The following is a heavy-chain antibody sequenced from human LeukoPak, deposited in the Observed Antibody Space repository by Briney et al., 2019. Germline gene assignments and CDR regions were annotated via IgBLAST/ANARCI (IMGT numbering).Heavy chain of an antibody. D-gene: IGHD6-13*01. CDR3: AGEQQLPDH. V-gene: IGHV4-34*01. CDR2: INHSGST. J-gene: IGHJ4*02. CDR1: GGSSSGYY. Sequence: SETLSLTCAVYGGSSSGYYWSWIRQPPGNGLEWIGEINHSGSTNYNPSLKSRVTISVDTSKNQFSLKLSSVTAADTAVYYCAGEQQLPDHWGQGTLVTVSS.